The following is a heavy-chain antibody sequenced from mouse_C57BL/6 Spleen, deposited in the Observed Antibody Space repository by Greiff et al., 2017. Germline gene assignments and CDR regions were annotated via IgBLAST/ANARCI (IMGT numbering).Heavy chain of an antibody. CDR1: GYTFTSYW. V-gene: IGHV1-52*01. D-gene: IGHD2-3*01. CDR2: IDPSDSET. CDR3: ARADGLYAMDY. Sequence: QVQLQQPGAELVRPGSSVKLSCKASGYTFTSYWMHWVKQRPIQGLEWIGNIDPSDSETHYNQKFKDKATLTVDKSSSTAYMQLSSLISEDSAVYYCARADGLYAMDYWGQGTSVTVSS. J-gene: IGHJ4*01.